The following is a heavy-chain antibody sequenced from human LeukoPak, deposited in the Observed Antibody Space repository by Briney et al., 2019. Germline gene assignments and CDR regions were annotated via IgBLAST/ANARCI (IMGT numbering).Heavy chain of an antibody. CDR1: GFTVSSNY. J-gene: IGHJ4*02. D-gene: IGHD1-26*01. CDR3: ARDLMGATSGGY. V-gene: IGHV3-48*01. Sequence: PGGSLRLSCAASGFTVSSNYMSWVRQAPGKGLEWVSYITSSSTTIYYADSVKGRFTISRDNAKNSLYLQMNSLRAEDTAMYYCARDLMGATSGGYWGQGTLVTVSS. CDR2: ITSSSTTI.